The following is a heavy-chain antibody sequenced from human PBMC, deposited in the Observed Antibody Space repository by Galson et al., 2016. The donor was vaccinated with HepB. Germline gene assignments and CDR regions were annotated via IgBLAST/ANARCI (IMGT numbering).Heavy chain of an antibody. D-gene: IGHD1-7*01. CDR1: TFSTYW. CDR3: AKWNFAADL. V-gene: IGHV3-7*01. CDR2: LNQDGSLK. Sequence: TFSTYWMNWVRQAPGKGLEWVANLNQDGSLKYYADSVRGRFTISRDNAKESVYLQMNSLRAEDTAVYYCAKWNFAADLWGQGTVVTVSS. J-gene: IGHJ3*01.